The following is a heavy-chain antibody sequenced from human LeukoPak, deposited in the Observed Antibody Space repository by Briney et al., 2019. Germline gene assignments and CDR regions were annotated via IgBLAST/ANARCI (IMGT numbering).Heavy chain of an antibody. CDR1: GFTFSSYS. CDR2: ISSSGSYI. CDR3: ARDLAGYCSSTSCSDV. J-gene: IGHJ6*04. V-gene: IGHV3-21*01. Sequence: TGGSLRLSCAASGFTFSSYSMNWVRQAPGKGLEWVSSISSSGSYIYYADSVKGRFTISRDNAKNSLYLQMNSLRAEDTAVYYCARDLAGYCSSTSCSDVWGKGTTVTVSS. D-gene: IGHD2-2*01.